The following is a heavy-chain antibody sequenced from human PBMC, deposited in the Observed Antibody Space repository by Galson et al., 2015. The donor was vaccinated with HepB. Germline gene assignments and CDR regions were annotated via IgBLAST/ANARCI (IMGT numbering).Heavy chain of an antibody. D-gene: IGHD4-17*01. CDR1: GGTFSSYA. CDR2: IIPILGIA. J-gene: IGHJ3*02. CDR3: ARPKGYGDYDAFDI. Sequence: SVKVSCKASGGTFSSYAISWVRQAPGQGLEWMGRIIPILGIANYAQKFQGRVTITADKSISTAYLQWSSLKASDTAMYYCARPKGYGDYDAFDIWGQGTMVTVSS. V-gene: IGHV1-69*04.